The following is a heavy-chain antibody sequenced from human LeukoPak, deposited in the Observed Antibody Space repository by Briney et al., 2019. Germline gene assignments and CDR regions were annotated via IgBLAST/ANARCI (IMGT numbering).Heavy chain of an antibody. V-gene: IGHV1-24*01. CDR2: FDPEDGET. Sequence: GASVKVSCKVSGYTLTELSMHWVRQAPGKWLEWMGGFDPEDGETIYAQKFQGRVTMTEDTSTDTAYMELSSLRSEDTAVYYCATEVVGATTSWFDPWGQGTLVTVSS. CDR1: GYTLTELS. J-gene: IGHJ5*02. CDR3: ATEVVGATTSWFDP. D-gene: IGHD1-26*01.